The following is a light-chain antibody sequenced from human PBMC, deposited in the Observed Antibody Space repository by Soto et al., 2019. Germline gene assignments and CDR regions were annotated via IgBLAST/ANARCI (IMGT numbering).Light chain of an antibody. CDR3: SSYTGSSTVV. CDR2: EVS. CDR1: SSDVGGYNF. Sequence: QSVLTQPASVSGSPGQSITISCTGTSSDVGGYNFVSWYQQHPGKDPKLMIYEVSNRPSGVSNRFSGSKSGNTASLTISGLQAEDEADYYCSSYTGSSTVVFGGGTKLTVL. J-gene: IGLJ2*01. V-gene: IGLV2-14*01.